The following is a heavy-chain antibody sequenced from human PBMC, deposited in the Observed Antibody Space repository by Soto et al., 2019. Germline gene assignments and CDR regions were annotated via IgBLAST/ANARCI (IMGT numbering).Heavy chain of an antibody. CDR1: AFTFSSYA. V-gene: IGHV3-23*01. CDR2: LSGSGGST. D-gene: IGHD3-3*01. CDR3: LYYHLWSDLK. Sequence: PAGALRLSCAASAFTFSSYAMRWVRQAQGKGLDWHSPLSGSGGSTYHADSVKGRSTTSRDNSKNTLYLQINSLRATDTDVSYCLYYHLWSDLKWGQGTIATVAA. J-gene: IGHJ4*02.